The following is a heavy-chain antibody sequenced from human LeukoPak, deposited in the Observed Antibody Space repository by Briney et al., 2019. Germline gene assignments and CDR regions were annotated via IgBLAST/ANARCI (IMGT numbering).Heavy chain of an antibody. CDR3: ARDTRGDSSGYSYFDY. Sequence: SETLSLTCAVYGGSFSGYYWSWIRQPPGKGLEWIGEINHSGSTNYNPSLKSRVTISVDTSKNQFSLKLSSVTAADTAVYYCARDTRGDSSGYSYFDYWGQGTLVTVSS. CDR2: INHSGST. D-gene: IGHD3-22*01. J-gene: IGHJ4*02. CDR1: GGSFSGYY. V-gene: IGHV4-34*01.